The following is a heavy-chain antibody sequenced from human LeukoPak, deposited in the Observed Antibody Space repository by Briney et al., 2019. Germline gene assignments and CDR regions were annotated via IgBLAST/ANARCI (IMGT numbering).Heavy chain of an antibody. CDR3: TYNRARETDYGLDY. J-gene: IGHJ4*02. CDR2: IRSKANSYAT. CDR1: GFTFSGSA. Sequence: GGSLRLSCAASGFTFSGSAMHWVRQASGKGLEWVGRIRSKANSYATAYAASVKGRFTIPRDDSKNTAYLQMNSLKTEDTAVYYYTYNRARETDYGLDYWGQGTLVTVSS. D-gene: IGHD4-17*01. V-gene: IGHV3-73*01.